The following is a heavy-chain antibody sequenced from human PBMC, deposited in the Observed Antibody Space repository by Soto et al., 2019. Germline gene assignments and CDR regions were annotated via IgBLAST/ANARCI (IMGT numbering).Heavy chain of an antibody. CDR3: AKGGWLRHMDY. V-gene: IGHV3-23*01. Sequence: GGSLRLSCATSGFTFSTSGMSWVRQAPGKGLEWVSVISGSGTSTYYADSVKGRFTVSRDNSKNTLFLHMDSLRDDDTAIYYCAKGGWLRHMDYWGQGTLVTVSS. CDR1: GFTFSTSG. J-gene: IGHJ4*02. CDR2: ISGSGTST. D-gene: IGHD5-12*01.